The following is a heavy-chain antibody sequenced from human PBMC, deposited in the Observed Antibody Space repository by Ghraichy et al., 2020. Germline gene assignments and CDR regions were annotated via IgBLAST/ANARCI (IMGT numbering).Heavy chain of an antibody. CDR1: GYSISSGYY. V-gene: IGHV4-38-2*01. J-gene: IGHJ4*02. Sequence: SETLSLTCAVSGYSISSGYYWGWIRQPPGKGLEWIGSIYHSGSTYYNPSLKSRVTISVDTSKNQFSLKLSSVTAADTAVYYCARFSWYDYGVDFDYWGQGTLVTVSS. D-gene: IGHD4-17*01. CDR3: ARFSWYDYGVDFDY. CDR2: IYHSGST.